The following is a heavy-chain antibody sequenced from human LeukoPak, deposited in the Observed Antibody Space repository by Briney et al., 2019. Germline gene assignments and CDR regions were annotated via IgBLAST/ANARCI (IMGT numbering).Heavy chain of an antibody. D-gene: IGHD3-10*01. V-gene: IGHV3-30*02. Sequence: GGSLRLSCAASGFTFSSFGMHWVRQAPGKGLEWGAFIRYDGNNKYYTDSGKGRFTMSRDNSKNTLSLQMNSLRAEDTAVYYCAKWDVPYGSGTYLGDYWGQGTLVTVSS. CDR3: AKWDVPYGSGTYLGDY. CDR2: IRYDGNNK. J-gene: IGHJ4*02. CDR1: GFTFSSFG.